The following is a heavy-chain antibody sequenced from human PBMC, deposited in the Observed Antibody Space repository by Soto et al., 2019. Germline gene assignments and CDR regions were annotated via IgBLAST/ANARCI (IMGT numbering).Heavy chain of an antibody. CDR3: AKVPVAGIQGPHVRYYYYGMDV. Sequence: EVQLLESGGGLVQPGGSLRLSCAASGFTFSSYAMSWVRQAPGKGLEWVSAISGSGGSTYYADSVKGRFTISRDNSKNTLYLQMNSLRAEDTAVYYCAKVPVAGIQGPHVRYYYYGMDVWGQGTTVTVSS. J-gene: IGHJ6*02. V-gene: IGHV3-23*01. D-gene: IGHD6-19*01. CDR1: GFTFSSYA. CDR2: ISGSGGST.